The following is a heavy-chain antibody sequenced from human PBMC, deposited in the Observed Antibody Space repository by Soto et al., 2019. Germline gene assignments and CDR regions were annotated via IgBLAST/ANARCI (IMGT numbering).Heavy chain of an antibody. CDR2: IYRTGST. Sequence: SETLSLTCGVYGGSFSGYQWNWIRQPPGQGLEWIGEIYRTGSTNYNPSLKSRVTISLDKSENQFSLKVTSLTAADTAVYYCASRDPGTSVDYWGQGTLVTVSS. CDR3: ASRDPGTSVDY. D-gene: IGHD1-7*01. J-gene: IGHJ4*02. V-gene: IGHV4-34*01. CDR1: GGSFSGYQ.